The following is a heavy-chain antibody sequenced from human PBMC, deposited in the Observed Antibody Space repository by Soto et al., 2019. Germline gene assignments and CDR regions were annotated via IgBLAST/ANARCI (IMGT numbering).Heavy chain of an antibody. CDR1: GGSMSNYY. Sequence: SETLSLTCTVSGGSMSNYYWSWIRQPPGKGLEWIGYIYYSGSSNYNPSLKSRVTISVDTSKNQFSLKLSSVTAADTAVYYCARFFVDTAVAGPYYFVYWGQGTLFHVTS. D-gene: IGHD5-18*01. V-gene: IGHV4-59*08. CDR2: IYYSGSS. J-gene: IGHJ4*02. CDR3: ARFFVDTAVAGPYYFVY.